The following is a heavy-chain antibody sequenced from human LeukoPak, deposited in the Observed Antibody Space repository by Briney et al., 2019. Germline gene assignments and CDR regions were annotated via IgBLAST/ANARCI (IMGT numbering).Heavy chain of an antibody. CDR1: GFTFNSYA. CDR3: AKETDRGFDY. Sequence: GGSLRPSCAASGFTFNSYAMSWVRQAPGKGLDWVSVISGSGGTTHYADSVKGRFTISRDNSKNILFLQMSSLRADDTAVYYCAKETDRGFDYWGQGTLVTVSS. J-gene: IGHJ4*02. D-gene: IGHD3-22*01. V-gene: IGHV3-23*01. CDR2: ISGSGGTT.